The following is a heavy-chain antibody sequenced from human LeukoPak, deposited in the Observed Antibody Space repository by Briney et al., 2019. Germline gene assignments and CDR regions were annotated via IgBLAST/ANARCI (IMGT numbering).Heavy chain of an antibody. J-gene: IGHJ6*03. Sequence: SETLSLTRTVSGGSISSYYWSWIRQPPGKGLEWIGYIYTSGSTNYNPSLKSRVTISVDTSKNQFSLKLSSVTAADTAVYYCARQGYDFWSGYYNYYYYYMDVWGKGTTVTVSS. CDR2: IYTSGST. CDR1: GGSISSYY. V-gene: IGHV4-4*09. CDR3: ARQGYDFWSGYYNYYYYYMDV. D-gene: IGHD3-3*01.